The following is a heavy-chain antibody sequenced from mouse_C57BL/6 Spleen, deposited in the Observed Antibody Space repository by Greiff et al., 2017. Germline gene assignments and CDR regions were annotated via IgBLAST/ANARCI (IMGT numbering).Heavy chain of an antibody. CDR2: IHPNSGST. D-gene: IGHD1-1*01. V-gene: IGHV1-64*01. CDR1: GYTFTSYW. J-gene: IGHJ3*01. CDR3: ARSLITTVVATPFAY. Sequence: QVQLQQPGAELVKPGASVKLSCKASGYTFTSYWMHWVKQRPGQGLEWIGMIHPNSGSTNYNEKFKSKATLTVDKSSSTAYMQLSSLTSEDSAVYYCARSLITTVVATPFAYWGQGTLVTVSA.